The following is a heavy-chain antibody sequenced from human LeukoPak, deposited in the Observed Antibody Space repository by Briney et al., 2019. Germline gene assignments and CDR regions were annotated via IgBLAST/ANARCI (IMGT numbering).Heavy chain of an antibody. V-gene: IGHV3-23*01. J-gene: IGHJ1*01. CDR3: AKEIYGDSTGGRFQH. CDR1: GFIFSSHG. D-gene: IGHD4-17*01. Sequence: PGGSLRLSCAASGFIFSSHGMNWVRQAPGKGLEWVSGISPSGDITYYADSVKGRFTISRDNSKNTLYLQMNSLRAEDTAVYYCAKEIYGDSTGGRFQHWGQGTLVTVSS. CDR2: ISPSGDIT.